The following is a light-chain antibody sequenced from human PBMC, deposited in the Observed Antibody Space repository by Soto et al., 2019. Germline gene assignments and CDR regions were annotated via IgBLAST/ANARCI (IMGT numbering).Light chain of an antibody. CDR2: GAS. CDR3: HHYTNFPPYT. CDR1: QTISSD. V-gene: IGKV3D-15*01. J-gene: IGKJ2*01. Sequence: EIVMTQSPATLSVSPGERATLSCRASQTISSDLAWYQHKPGQTPKLVIFGASNRAAGIPARFSGSGSGTAFTLTISSLQSEDFAVYYCHHYTNFPPYTFGQGTKLEIK.